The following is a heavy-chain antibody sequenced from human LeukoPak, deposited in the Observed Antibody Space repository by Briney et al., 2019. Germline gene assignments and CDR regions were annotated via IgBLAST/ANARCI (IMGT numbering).Heavy chain of an antibody. CDR2: IYYSGST. V-gene: IGHV4-31*03. D-gene: IGHD1/OR15-1a*01. CDR1: GGSISSGGYY. J-gene: IGHJ4*02. CDR3: ARNRVSGYFDY. Sequence: SQTLSLTCTVSGGSISSGGYYWSWIPQHPGKGLEWIGYIYYSGSTYYNPSLKSRVTISVDTSKNQFSLKLSSVTAADTAVYYCARNRVSGYFDYWGQGTLVTVSS.